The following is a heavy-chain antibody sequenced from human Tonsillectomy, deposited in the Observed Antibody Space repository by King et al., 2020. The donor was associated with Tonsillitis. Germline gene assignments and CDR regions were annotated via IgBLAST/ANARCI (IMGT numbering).Heavy chain of an antibody. CDR2: IYYSGST. D-gene: IGHD3-9*01. J-gene: IGHJ4*02. CDR3: ASTTLLGSHDILTGYYFDY. CDR1: GGFISSYY. Sequence: QLQESGPGLVKPSETLSLTCTVSGGFISSYYWSWIRQPPGKGLEWIGYIYYSGSTNYKPSLKSRVTISVDTSNNQFSLKLSSVTAEDAAVYYCASTTLLGSHDILTGYYFDYWGQGTLVTVSS. V-gene: IGHV4-59*01.